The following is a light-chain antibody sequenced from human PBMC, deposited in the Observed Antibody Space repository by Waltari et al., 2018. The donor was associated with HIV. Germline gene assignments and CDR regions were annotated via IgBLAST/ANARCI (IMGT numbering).Light chain of an antibody. J-gene: IGLJ2*01. CDR3: GTWDSSLSGVV. CDR1: SSNIGKNF. V-gene: IGLV1-51*01. Sequence: QSVLTQPPSVSAAPGQKVTISCSGSSSNIGKNFVSWYKQPPGAAPKPLIYDNNKRPSGIPVRFAGSKSGTSATLGITGLQTGDEADYYCGTWDSSLSGVVFGGGTKLTVL. CDR2: DNN.